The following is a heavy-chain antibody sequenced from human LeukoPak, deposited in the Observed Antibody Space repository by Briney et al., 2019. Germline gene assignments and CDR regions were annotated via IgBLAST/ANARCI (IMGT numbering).Heavy chain of an antibody. J-gene: IGHJ4*02. Sequence: SVKVSCKASGGTFSSYAISWVRQAPGQGLEWMGGIIPIFCTANYAQKFQGRVTITTDESTSTAYMELSSLRSEDTAVYYCAQREAITGFDYWGQGTLVTVSS. CDR1: GGTFSSYA. CDR2: IIPIFCTA. CDR3: AQREAITGFDY. V-gene: IGHV1-69*05. D-gene: IGHD1-20*01.